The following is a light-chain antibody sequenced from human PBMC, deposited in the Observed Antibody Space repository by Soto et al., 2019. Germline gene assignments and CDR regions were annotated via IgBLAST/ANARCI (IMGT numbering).Light chain of an antibody. CDR3: QHYNNCPL. CDR1: QSVSSN. V-gene: IGKV3D-15*01. CDR2: GAS. Sequence: EIVMTQSPATLSVSPGERATLSCRASQSVSSNLAWYQQKPGQAPRLLIYGASTRATVIPARFSGSGSGTEFTLTISSLQSEDFAVYYCQHYNNCPLFGGGTNVEIK. J-gene: IGKJ4*01.